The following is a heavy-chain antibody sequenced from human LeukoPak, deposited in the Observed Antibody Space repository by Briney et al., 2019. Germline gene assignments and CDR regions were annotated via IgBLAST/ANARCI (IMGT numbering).Heavy chain of an antibody. CDR2: IYYSGST. Sequence: PSETQSLTCTVSGGSISSSSYYWGWIRQPPGKGLEWIGSIYYSGSTYYNPSLKSRVTISVDTSKNQFSLKLSSVTAADTAVYYCARRPRGMVRGVRNNWFDPWGQGTLVTVSS. CDR1: GGSISSSSYY. V-gene: IGHV4-39*07. J-gene: IGHJ5*02. CDR3: ARRPRGMVRGVRNNWFDP. D-gene: IGHD3-10*01.